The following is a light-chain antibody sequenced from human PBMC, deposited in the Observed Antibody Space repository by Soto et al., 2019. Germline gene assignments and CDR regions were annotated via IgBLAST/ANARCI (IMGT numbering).Light chain of an antibody. J-gene: IGKJ5*01. V-gene: IGKV3-11*01. CDR3: QHRSVWPVS. Sequence: EIVMTQSPATLSVSPGERATLSCRASQSVSSNLFWYQQKPGLAPRLLIYDASNRATGVPARFSGSGSGTDFTLTISSLEPEDFAVYYCQHRSVWPVSFGQGTRL. CDR2: DAS. CDR1: QSVSSN.